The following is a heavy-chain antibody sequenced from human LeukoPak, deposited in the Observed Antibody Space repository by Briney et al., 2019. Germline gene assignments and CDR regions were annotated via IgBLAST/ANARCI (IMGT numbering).Heavy chain of an antibody. CDR1: GFIFGSFG. D-gene: IGHD1-26*01. CDR3: ATWELGDFDI. CDR2: IRYDGGNK. V-gene: IGHV3-30*02. J-gene: IGHJ3*02. Sequence: GGSLRLSXAASGFIFGSFGMHWVRQSPGKGLEWVAFIRYDGGNKYYADPVKGRFTISRDNSKNTLYLQMNSLRAEDTAVYYCATWELGDFDIWGQGTMVTVSS.